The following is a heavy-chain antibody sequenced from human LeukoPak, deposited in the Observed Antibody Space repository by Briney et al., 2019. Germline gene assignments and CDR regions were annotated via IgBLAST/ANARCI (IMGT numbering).Heavy chain of an antibody. CDR1: SGSISGYY. CDR3: CSSPSTLNWFDP. V-gene: IGHV4-59*08. Sequence: SETLSLTCTVSSGSISGYYWSWLRQPPGKGLEWIGYIYYGGRARHNPSLMSGVTISVDPSKNQCSLKLSSVTAADTAVYYCCSSPSTLNWFDPWGQGSLVTVSS. D-gene: IGHD6-13*01. CDR2: IYYGGRA. J-gene: IGHJ5*02.